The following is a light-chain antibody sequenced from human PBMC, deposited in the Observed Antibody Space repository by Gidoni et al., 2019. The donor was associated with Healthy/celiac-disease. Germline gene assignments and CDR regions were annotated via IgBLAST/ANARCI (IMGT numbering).Light chain of an antibody. CDR2: RNN. CDR1: SNIVGNQG. Sequence: QAGLTQPPSVSKGLRQTATLTCTGNSNIVGNQGAAWLQQHQGHPPKLLSYRNNNRPSGISERFSASRSGNTASRTITGLQTEDEADYYCSAFDSSLSARVFGGGTKLTVL. V-gene: IGLV10-54*02. J-gene: IGLJ3*02. CDR3: SAFDSSLSARV.